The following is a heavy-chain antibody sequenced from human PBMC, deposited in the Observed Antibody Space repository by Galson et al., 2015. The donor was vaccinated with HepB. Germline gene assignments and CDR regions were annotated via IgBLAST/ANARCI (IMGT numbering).Heavy chain of an antibody. CDR1: GFAFNRYG. CDR3: AKDGYYYGSGYFQMDY. CDR2: ISYEGNQK. J-gene: IGHJ4*02. Sequence: SLRLSCAASGFAFNRYGMHWVRQAPGKGLEWLAVISYEGNQKYYSESAKGRFTISRDSSRNTVYLQMSSLRIEDTAVYYCAKDGYYYGSGYFQMDYWGQGTLVTVSS. V-gene: IGHV3-30*18. D-gene: IGHD3-10*01.